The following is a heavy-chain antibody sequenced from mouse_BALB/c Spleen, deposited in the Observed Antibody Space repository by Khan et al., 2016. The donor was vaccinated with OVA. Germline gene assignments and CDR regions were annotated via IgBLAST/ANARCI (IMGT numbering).Heavy chain of an antibody. CDR2: ISTYYGDA. V-gene: IGHV1S137*01. CDR3: ARGSGNSRFAY. J-gene: IGHJ3*01. D-gene: IGHD1-3*01. CDR1: GYTFTDYA. Sequence: QVQLQQSGAELVRPGVSVKISCKGSGYTFTDYAMHWVKQSHAKSLEGIGVISTYYGDADYNQKLKGKAKMTVDKSSSTADMELARLTSEDSAIYYCARGSGNSRFAYWGQGTLVTVSA.